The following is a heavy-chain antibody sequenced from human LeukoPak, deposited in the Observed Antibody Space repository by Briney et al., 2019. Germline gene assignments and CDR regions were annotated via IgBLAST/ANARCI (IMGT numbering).Heavy chain of an antibody. CDR2: IYTSGST. CDR3: ARDYGSGSPWYYYYYYYMDV. J-gene: IGHJ6*03. V-gene: IGHV4-61*02. CDR1: GGSISSGSYY. Sequence: SETLSLTCTVSGGSISSGSYYWSWIRQPAGKGLEWIGRIYTSGSTNYNPSLKSRVTISVDTSKNQFSLKLSSVTAADMAVYYCARDYGSGSPWYYYYYYYMDVWGKGTTVTISS. D-gene: IGHD3-10*01.